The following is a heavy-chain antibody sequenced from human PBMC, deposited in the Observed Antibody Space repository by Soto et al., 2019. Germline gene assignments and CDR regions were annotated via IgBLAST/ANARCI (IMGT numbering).Heavy chain of an antibody. Sequence: QVQLVQSGAEVKKPGASVKVSCKASGYTFTIYGISWVRQAPGQGLEWMGWISAYNGNTNYAQKLQGRVTMTTDTSTSTAYMELRSLRSDDTAVYYCARPRTTVTYYYYGMDVWGQGTTVTVSS. D-gene: IGHD4-4*01. CDR1: GYTFTIYG. CDR2: ISAYNGNT. V-gene: IGHV1-18*01. CDR3: ARPRTTVTYYYYGMDV. J-gene: IGHJ6*02.